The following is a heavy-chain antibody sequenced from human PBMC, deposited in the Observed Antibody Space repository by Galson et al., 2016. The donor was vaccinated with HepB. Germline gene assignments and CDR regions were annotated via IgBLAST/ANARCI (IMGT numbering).Heavy chain of an antibody. CDR1: GDNFNIFNTYG. J-gene: IGHJ6*02. CDR3: ARPSGSYLVNSYYYSMDV. CDR2: IIPIYGTT. Sequence: SVKVSCKASGDNFNIFNTYGLSRVRQAPGQGLEWMGGIIPIYGTTNYAQKFQGRVTITADESTSTAFLEVTSLTSDDTAVYYCARPSGSYLVNSYYYSMDVWGQGTTVTVSS. V-gene: IGHV1-69*13. D-gene: IGHD1-26*01.